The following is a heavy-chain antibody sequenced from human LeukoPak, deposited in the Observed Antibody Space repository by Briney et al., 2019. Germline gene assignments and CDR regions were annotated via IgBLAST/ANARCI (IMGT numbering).Heavy chain of an antibody. D-gene: IGHD6-19*01. CDR3: ARDKVATRGYSSGWSPSFDY. Sequence: GGSLRLSCAASGFTFSSYSMNWVRQAPGKGLEWVSSISSSSSYIYYADSVKGRFTISRDNAKNSLYLQMNSLRAEDTAVYYCARDKVATRGYSSGWSPSFDYWGQGTLVTVSS. CDR2: ISSSSSYI. V-gene: IGHV3-21*01. CDR1: GFTFSSYS. J-gene: IGHJ4*02.